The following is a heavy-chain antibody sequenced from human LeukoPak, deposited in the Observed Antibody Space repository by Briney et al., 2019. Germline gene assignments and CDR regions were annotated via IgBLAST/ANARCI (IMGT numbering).Heavy chain of an antibody. V-gene: IGHV3-23*01. CDR1: GFTLSSYA. Sequence: PGGSLRLSCAASGFTLSSYAMSWVRQAPGKGLEWVSAISGSGGSTYYADSVKGRFTISRDNSKNTLYLQMNSLRAEDTAVYHCAKDPHYYDSSGYYYDFDYWGQGTLVTVSS. CDR2: ISGSGGST. D-gene: IGHD3-22*01. CDR3: AKDPHYYDSSGYYYDFDY. J-gene: IGHJ4*02.